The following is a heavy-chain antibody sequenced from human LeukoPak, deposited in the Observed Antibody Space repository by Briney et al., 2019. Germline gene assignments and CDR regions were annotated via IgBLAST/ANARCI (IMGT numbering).Heavy chain of an antibody. Sequence: ASVRVSSEGSGDIFTKDGISWGRQAPGEGGERRGWISGYSGNTNYAQSLQGRVTMTTDTSSSTAYMELRSLRSDDTAVYSCARDAEYRSGWFDYWGQGTLVTVSS. J-gene: IGHJ4*02. CDR3: ARDAEYRSGWFDY. D-gene: IGHD6-19*01. CDR2: ISGYSGNT. CDR1: GDIFTKDG. V-gene: IGHV1-18*01.